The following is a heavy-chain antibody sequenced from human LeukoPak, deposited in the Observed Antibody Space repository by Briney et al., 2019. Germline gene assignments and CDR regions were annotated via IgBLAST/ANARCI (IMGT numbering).Heavy chain of an antibody. D-gene: IGHD6-19*01. CDR1: GFTFSAFS. J-gene: IGHJ4*02. Sequence: GGSLRLSCAASGFTFSAFSMNWVRQAPGKGLEWVSAISSSSSDIYYTDSVKGRFTISRDNADNFLYLQVSSLRAEDTAVYYCATGYTSGTRIDYWGQGTLVSVSS. CDR3: ATGYTSGTRIDY. V-gene: IGHV3-21*01. CDR2: ISSSSSDI.